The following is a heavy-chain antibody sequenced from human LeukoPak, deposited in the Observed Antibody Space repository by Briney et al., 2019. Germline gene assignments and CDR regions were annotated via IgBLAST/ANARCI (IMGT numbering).Heavy chain of an antibody. J-gene: IGHJ5*02. CDR3: ARHASSLYYYDSSGYYYP. D-gene: IGHD3-22*01. V-gene: IGHV4-34*01. Sequence: SETLSLTCAVYGGSFSGNYWSWIRQPPGKGLEWIGEINHSGSTNYNPSLKSRVTISVDTSKNQFSLKLSSVTAADTAVYYCARHASSLYYYDSSGYYYPWGQGTLVTVSS. CDR1: GGSFSGNY. CDR2: INHSGST.